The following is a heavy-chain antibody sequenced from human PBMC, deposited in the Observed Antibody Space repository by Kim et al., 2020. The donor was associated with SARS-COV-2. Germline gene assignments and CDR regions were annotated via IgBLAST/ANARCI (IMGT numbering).Heavy chain of an antibody. V-gene: IGHV1-46*01. CDR3: ARDRDGSPDYYYYGMDV. CDR2: INPSGGST. D-gene: IGHD3-10*01. CDR1: GYTFTSYY. J-gene: IGHJ6*02. Sequence: ASVKVSCKASGYTFTSYYMHWVRQAPGQGLEWMGIINPSGGSTSYAQKFQGRVTMTRDTSTSTVYMELSSLRSEDTAVYYCARDRDGSPDYYYYGMDVWGQGTTVTVSS.